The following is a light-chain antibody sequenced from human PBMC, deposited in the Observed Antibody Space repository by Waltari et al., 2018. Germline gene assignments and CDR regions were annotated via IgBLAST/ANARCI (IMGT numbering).Light chain of an antibody. CDR3: MQALQTPYT. CDR1: QSLLYSKGYNL. V-gene: IGKV2-28*01. CDR2: LGS. Sequence: DIVLTQSPLSLTVAPGEPASISCRATQSLLYSKGYNLLEWYLQKPGQSPQLLFFLGSNRSSGVPDGFSGSGSGTDFTLKISRVEAEDVGVYDCMQALQTPYTFGQGTKLEIK. J-gene: IGKJ2*01.